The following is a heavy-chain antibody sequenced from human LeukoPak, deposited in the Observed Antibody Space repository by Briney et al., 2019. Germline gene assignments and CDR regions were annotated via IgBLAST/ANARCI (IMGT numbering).Heavy chain of an antibody. V-gene: IGHV4-39*01. CDR3: ARHALATVTDPSFDY. D-gene: IGHD2-21*02. CDR2: LYHSGST. Sequence: SETLSLTCTVSGGSISTPGYYWGWTRQPPGKGLEWIRSLYHSGSTYYKPSLKSRATISVDKSKNQCSLKLRSVTAADTAVYYCARHALATVTDPSFDYWGQGTLVTVSS. J-gene: IGHJ4*02. CDR1: GGSISTPGYY.